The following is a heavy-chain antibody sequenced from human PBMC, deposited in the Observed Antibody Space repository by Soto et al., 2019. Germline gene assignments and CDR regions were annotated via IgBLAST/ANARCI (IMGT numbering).Heavy chain of an antibody. Sequence: PSETLSLTCAVYGGSFSGYYWSWIRQPPGKGLEWIGEINHSGSTNYNPSLKSRVTISVDTSKNQFSLKLSSVTAADTAVYYCARDYGDNVPYNWFDPWGQGTLVTVSS. V-gene: IGHV4-34*01. D-gene: IGHD4-17*01. CDR3: ARDYGDNVPYNWFDP. CDR1: GGSFSGYY. J-gene: IGHJ5*02. CDR2: INHSGST.